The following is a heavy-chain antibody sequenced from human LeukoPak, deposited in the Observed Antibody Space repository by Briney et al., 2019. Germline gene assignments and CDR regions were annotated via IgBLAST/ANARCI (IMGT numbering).Heavy chain of an antibody. D-gene: IGHD3-10*01. Sequence: SETLSLTCTVSTDSINDYYWSWVRQPAGKGLEWLGRIYSSGGTTYNPSLKSRITMSVDTSKNQFSLKMTSVTAADTAVYYCAREGKWFGTYYYCLDVWGKGTTVTVSS. CDR1: TDSINDYY. V-gene: IGHV4-4*07. J-gene: IGHJ6*04. CDR2: IYSSGGT. CDR3: AREGKWFGTYYYCLDV.